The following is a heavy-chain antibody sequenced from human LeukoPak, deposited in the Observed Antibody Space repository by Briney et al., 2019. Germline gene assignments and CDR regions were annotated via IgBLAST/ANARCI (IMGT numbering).Heavy chain of an antibody. CDR1: GFTFSSYE. V-gene: IGHV3-48*03. J-gene: IGHJ4*02. Sequence: GGSLRLSCAASGFTFSSYEMNWVRQAPGKGLEWVSYISSSGSTIYYADSVKARFTISRDNAKNSLYLQMNSLRAEDTAVYYCARVSWNDGGQYYWGQGTLVTVSS. CDR2: ISSSGSTI. D-gene: IGHD1-1*01. CDR3: ARVSWNDGGQYY.